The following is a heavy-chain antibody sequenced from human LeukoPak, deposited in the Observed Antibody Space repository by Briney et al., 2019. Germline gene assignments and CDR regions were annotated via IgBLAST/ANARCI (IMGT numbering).Heavy chain of an antibody. Sequence: PGGSLRLSCAASGFTFSSDWMNWVRQAPGKGLEWVATINQDGGVKYYVDSVRGRFTISRDNAQNSLYLQMNSLRAEDTAVYYCAKVGGYYEQYYYYYMDVWGKGTTVTIPS. D-gene: IGHD3-22*01. V-gene: IGHV3-7*01. CDR3: AKVGGYYEQYYYYYMDV. CDR1: GFTFSSDW. CDR2: INQDGGVK. J-gene: IGHJ6*03.